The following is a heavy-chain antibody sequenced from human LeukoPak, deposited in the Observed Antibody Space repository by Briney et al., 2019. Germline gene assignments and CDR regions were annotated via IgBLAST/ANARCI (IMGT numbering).Heavy chain of an antibody. CDR1: GDSITNYY. CDR2: IFYSGST. CDR3: GRHQTMYYGMDV. D-gene: IGHD4/OR15-4a*01. Sequence: SETLSLTCTVSGDSITNYYWNWIRQPAGKGLEWIGSIFYSGSTYYNPSLKSRVTISVDTSKNQFSLKLSSVTAADTAVYYCGRHQTMYYGMDVWGQGTTVTVSS. V-gene: IGHV4-59*05. J-gene: IGHJ6*02.